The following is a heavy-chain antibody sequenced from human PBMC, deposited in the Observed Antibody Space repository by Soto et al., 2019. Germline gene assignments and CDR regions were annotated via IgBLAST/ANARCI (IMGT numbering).Heavy chain of an antibody. D-gene: IGHD6-19*01. CDR2: INPNGGST. Sequence: QVQLVQSGAEVKKPGASVKVSCKASGYTFINYYMHWVRQAPGQGLEWMGIINPNGGSTTYAQKFQGRVTLTRATSTNTVNMELSSLRSEDTDVYYCAREKWLVRRNDPFDIWGQGTMVTVSS. CDR3: AREKWLVRRNDPFDI. V-gene: IGHV1-46*01. CDR1: GYTFINYY. J-gene: IGHJ3*02.